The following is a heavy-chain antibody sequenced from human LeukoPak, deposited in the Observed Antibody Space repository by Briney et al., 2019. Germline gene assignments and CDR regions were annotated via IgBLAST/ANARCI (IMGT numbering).Heavy chain of an antibody. D-gene: IGHD5-18*01. V-gene: IGHV1-2*06. CDR3: ASGAKVDTFMASYYFDY. CDR2: INPNSGGT. J-gene: IGHJ4*02. CDR1: GYTFTGYY. Sequence: ASVKVSCKASGYTFTGYYIHWVRQAPAQGLEWMGRINPNSGGTNYAQKLQGRVTMTRDTSISTAYMELSRLRFDDTAVYYCASGAKVDTFMASYYFDYWGLGTLITVSS.